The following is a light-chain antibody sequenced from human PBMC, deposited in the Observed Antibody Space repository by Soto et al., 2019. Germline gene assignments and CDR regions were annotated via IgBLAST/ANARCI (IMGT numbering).Light chain of an antibody. J-gene: IGLJ2*01. CDR2: DVN. CDR3: SSYTSSSTLVV. CDR1: SSDVGGYNS. Sequence: QSALTQPASVSGSPGQSITISCTGNSSDVGGYNSVSWYQQQPGKAPKFMIYDVNNRPSGVSNRFSGSKSGNTASLTISGLQAEDEADYYCSSYTSSSTLVVFGGGTKLTVL. V-gene: IGLV2-14*01.